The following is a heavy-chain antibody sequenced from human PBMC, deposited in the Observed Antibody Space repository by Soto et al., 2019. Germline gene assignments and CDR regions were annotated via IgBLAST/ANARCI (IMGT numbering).Heavy chain of an antibody. D-gene: IGHD2-2*01. CDR1: GFAVSSNY. Sequence: GGSLRLSCAVSGFAVSSNYMSWVRQGPGKGLEWVSHIYSGGNINYADSVKGRFTISRDASKNTLYLQMNSLRAEETAVYYCAKRACDSTSCSLDSFDYWGQETLVTVS. J-gene: IGHJ4*02. CDR2: IYSGGNI. V-gene: IGHV3-53*01. CDR3: AKRACDSTSCSLDSFDY.